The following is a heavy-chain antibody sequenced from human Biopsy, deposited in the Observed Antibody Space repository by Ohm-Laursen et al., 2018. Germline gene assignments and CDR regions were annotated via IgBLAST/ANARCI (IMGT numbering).Heavy chain of an antibody. CDR1: GYSFSTYD. Sequence: SVKVSCNASGYSFSTYDVNWVRQARGQGLEWMGWMIPSSGKTGYAQRFQGRVTLTMNTSISTAYMELSGLRSEDTAVYFCARGYSRRVSIFEASIYWFDTWGQGTLVTVSP. CDR2: MIPSSGKT. CDR3: ARGYSRRVSIFEASIYWFDT. J-gene: IGHJ5*02. V-gene: IGHV1-8*01. D-gene: IGHD6-6*01.